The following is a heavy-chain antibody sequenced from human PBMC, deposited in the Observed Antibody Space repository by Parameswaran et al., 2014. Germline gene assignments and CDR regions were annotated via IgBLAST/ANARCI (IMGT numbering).Heavy chain of an antibody. CDR3: ARFARVVDP. V-gene: IGHV3-11*01. J-gene: IGHJ5*02. CDR2: ISPSGTDI. Sequence: VRQAPGKGLEWLSYISPSGTDISYADSVKGRFTISRDNGKKSLFLQMNSLRAEDTAVYYCARFARVVDPWGQGTQVTVSS.